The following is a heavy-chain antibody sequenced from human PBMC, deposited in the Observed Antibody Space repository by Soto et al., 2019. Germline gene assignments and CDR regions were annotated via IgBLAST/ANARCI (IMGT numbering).Heavy chain of an antibody. CDR1: GGSMSSTSYY. V-gene: IGHV4-39*01. CDR3: ARGGVLRCLEWLF. D-gene: IGHD3-3*01. Sequence: QLQLQESGPGLVKPSETLSLTCSVSGGSMSSTSYYWGWIRQPPGKGLEWIGSINYSGSTYYNPSLKSRVIISVDTSNYEFSLRLSSVTAADTAVYYCARGGVLRCLEWLFWGQGTLVTVSS. J-gene: IGHJ4*02. CDR2: INYSGST.